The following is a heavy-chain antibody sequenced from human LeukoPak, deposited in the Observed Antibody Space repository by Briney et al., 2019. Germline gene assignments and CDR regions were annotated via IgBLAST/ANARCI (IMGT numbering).Heavy chain of an antibody. CDR3: ARARSSGWYSSSFNWFDP. Sequence: ASVKVSCKASGYTFTSYGISWVRQAPGQGLEWMGWISAYNGNTNYAQKLQGRVTMTTDTSTSTAYMELRSLRSDDTAVYYCARARSSGWYSSSFNWFDPWGQGTLVTVSS. CDR2: ISAYNGNT. D-gene: IGHD6-19*01. V-gene: IGHV1-18*01. J-gene: IGHJ5*02. CDR1: GYTFTSYG.